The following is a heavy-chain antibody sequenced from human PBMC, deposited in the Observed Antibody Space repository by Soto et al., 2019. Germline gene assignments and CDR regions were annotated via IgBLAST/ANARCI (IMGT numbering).Heavy chain of an antibody. Sequence: QVQLQESGPGLVKPSGTLSLTCAVSGGSISSSNWWSWVRQPPGKGLEWIGEIYHSGSTNYNPSLESRDTRSVDKSKTQFSLKLSSVTAADTAVYYCARVSGSDYSGMDVWGQGTTVTVSS. V-gene: IGHV4-4*02. CDR2: IYHSGST. CDR1: GGSISSSNW. J-gene: IGHJ6*02. CDR3: ARVSGSDYSGMDV. D-gene: IGHD1-26*01.